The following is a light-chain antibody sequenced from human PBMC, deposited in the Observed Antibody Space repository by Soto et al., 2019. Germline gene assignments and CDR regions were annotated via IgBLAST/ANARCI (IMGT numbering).Light chain of an antibody. CDR3: QQYGSSLT. J-gene: IGKJ1*01. V-gene: IGKV3-20*01. CDR2: GAS. CDR1: QSVSSSY. Sequence: EIVLTQSPGTLSLSPGERATLSCRASQSVSSSYLAWYQQKPGQAPRILIYGASSRATGIPDRFSGSWSGTDFTLTISRLEPDDFAVYYFQQYGSSLTFGQGTKVEIK.